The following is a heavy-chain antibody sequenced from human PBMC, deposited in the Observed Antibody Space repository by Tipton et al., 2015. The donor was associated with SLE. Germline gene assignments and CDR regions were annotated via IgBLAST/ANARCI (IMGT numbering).Heavy chain of an antibody. CDR3: ARKSALRYSSGGRGFDY. D-gene: IGHD6-19*01. Sequence: VQLVQSGAEVKKPGESLKTSCKGSGYSFTSYWIGWVRQMPGEGLEWMGISYPGDSDTRYSPSFQGQVTISADKSISTAYLQWSSLKASDTAMYYCARKSALRYSSGGRGFDYWGQGTLVTVSS. J-gene: IGHJ4*02. CDR2: SYPGDSDT. CDR1: GYSFTSYW. V-gene: IGHV5-51*01.